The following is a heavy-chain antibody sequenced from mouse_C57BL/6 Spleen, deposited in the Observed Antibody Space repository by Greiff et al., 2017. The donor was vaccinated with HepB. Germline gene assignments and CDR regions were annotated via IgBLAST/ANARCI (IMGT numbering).Heavy chain of an antibody. V-gene: IGHV5-17*01. CDR2: ISSGSSTI. CDR3: ARGWGYHYYYAMDY. Sequence: EVQVVESGGGLVKPGGSLKLSCAASGFTFSDYGMHWVRQAPEKGLEWVAYISSGSSTIYYADTVKGRFTISRDNAKNTLFLQMTSLRSEDTDMYYCARGWGYHYYYAMDYWGQGTSVTVSS. J-gene: IGHJ4*01. CDR1: GFTFSDYG. D-gene: IGHD2-2*01.